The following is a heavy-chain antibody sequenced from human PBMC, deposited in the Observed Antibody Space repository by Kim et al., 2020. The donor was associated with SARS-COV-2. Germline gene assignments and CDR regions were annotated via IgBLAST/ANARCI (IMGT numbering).Heavy chain of an antibody. J-gene: IGHJ4*02. Sequence: NPSLKGRVTIAVDTSKNQFSLKLSSVTAADTAVYYCARQGYSSSWYVVGYWGQGTLVTVSS. D-gene: IGHD6-13*01. V-gene: IGHV4-39*01. CDR3: ARQGYSSSWYVVGY.